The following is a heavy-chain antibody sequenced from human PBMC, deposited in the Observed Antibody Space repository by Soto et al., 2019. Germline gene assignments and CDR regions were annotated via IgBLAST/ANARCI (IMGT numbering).Heavy chain of an antibody. CDR2: IYYSGST. D-gene: IGHD3-22*01. CDR3: ARVRGNYYDSSGYYSGEYYFDY. CDR1: GGSISSYY. J-gene: IGHJ4*02. V-gene: IGHV4-59*01. Sequence: QVQLQESGPGLVKPSETLSLTCTVSGGSISSYYWSWIRQPPGKGLEWIGYIYYSGSTNYNPSLYSRVTITVDTSKIPFSLKLSSVTAADTAVYYCARVRGNYYDSSGYYSGEYYFDYWGQGTLVTVSS.